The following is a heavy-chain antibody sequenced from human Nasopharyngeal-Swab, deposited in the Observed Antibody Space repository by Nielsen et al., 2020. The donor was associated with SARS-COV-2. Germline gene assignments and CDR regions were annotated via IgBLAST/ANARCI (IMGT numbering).Heavy chain of an antibody. CDR3: ARDCYGFSTTRNLLDY. D-gene: IGHD2-2*01. V-gene: IGHV3-7*01. Sequence: WIRQPPGKGLEWVANIKQDGSEKYYVDSVKGRFTISRDDAKNSLYLQMNSLRAEDTAVYYCARDCYGFSTTRNLLDYWGQGTLVTVSS. CDR2: IKQDGSEK. J-gene: IGHJ4*02.